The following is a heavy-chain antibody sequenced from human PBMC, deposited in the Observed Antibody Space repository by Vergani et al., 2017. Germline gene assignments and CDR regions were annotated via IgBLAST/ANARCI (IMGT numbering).Heavy chain of an antibody. CDR1: GFTFSNYA. D-gene: IGHD6-19*01. J-gene: IGHJ4*02. V-gene: IGHV3-64D*08. Sequence: EVHLVESGGDLVQPGGSLTLSCSASGFTFSNYAMHWVRQAPGKGLDYVSGISSDGASPYYADSVKGRFTISRDSSMSTLHLHMSSLGIEDTALYYCVKERVSGWYDFDYWGQGTLVTVSS. CDR3: VKERVSGWYDFDY. CDR2: ISSDGASP.